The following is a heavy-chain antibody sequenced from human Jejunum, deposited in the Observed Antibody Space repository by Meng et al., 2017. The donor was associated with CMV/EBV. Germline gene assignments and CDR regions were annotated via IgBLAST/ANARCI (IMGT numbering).Heavy chain of an antibody. Sequence: QVRLQESGPGLVKPSEPLSLTCTVSGDSISSGRHFWGWIRQAPGKGLEWIATIHYTETTHYNPSLKSRITISVDTSKNQISLKVNSVTAADTAMYYCAADISTAWFYYWGQGTLVTVSS. CDR1: GDSISSGRHF. V-gene: IGHV4-39*07. CDR2: IHYTETT. CDR3: AADISTAWFYY. J-gene: IGHJ4*02. D-gene: IGHD2-2*01.